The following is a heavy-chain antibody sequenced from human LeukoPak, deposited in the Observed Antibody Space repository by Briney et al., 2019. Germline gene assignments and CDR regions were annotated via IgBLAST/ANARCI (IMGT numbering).Heavy chain of an antibody. Sequence: PSETLSLTCTVSGGSISSGSYYWGWIRQPPGKGLEWIGSIYYSGSTYYNPSLKSRVTISVDTSKNQFSLKLSSVTAADTAVYYCARYGSGYYYGVDYWGQGTLVTVSS. V-gene: IGHV4-39*07. CDR2: IYYSGST. D-gene: IGHD3-22*01. J-gene: IGHJ4*02. CDR1: GGSISSGSYY. CDR3: ARYGSGYYYGVDY.